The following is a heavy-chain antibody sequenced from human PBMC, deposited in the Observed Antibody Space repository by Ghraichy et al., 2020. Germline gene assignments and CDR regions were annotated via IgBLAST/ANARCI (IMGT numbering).Heavy chain of an antibody. D-gene: IGHD5-18*01. V-gene: IGHV3-7*03. J-gene: IGHJ4*02. CDR3: GTSLDTALER. CDR1: GFIFTNYC. CDR2: INNDGHVK. Sequence: GGSLRLSCAASGFIFTNYCMPWVRQAPGKGLEWLANINNDGHVKYYAGSVKGRFTISRDNAKKSVYLQMNSLGAEDTAVYYCGTSLDTALERWGQGTLVTVSS.